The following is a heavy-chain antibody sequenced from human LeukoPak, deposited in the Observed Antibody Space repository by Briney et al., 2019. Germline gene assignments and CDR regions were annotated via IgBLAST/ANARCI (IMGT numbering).Heavy chain of an antibody. CDR2: ISSSSSTI. CDR1: GFTFSSYS. CDR3: ARDFAAAGIFDY. Sequence: PGGSLRLSCAASGFTFSSYSMNWVRQAPGKGLEWVSSISSSSSTIYYADSVKGRFTISRDNSKNTLYMQMNSLRAEDTAVYYCARDFAAAGIFDYWGQGTLVTVSS. D-gene: IGHD6-13*01. V-gene: IGHV3-48*01. J-gene: IGHJ4*02.